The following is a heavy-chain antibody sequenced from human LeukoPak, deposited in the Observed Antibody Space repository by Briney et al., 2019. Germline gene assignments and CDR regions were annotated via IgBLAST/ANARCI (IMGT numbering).Heavy chain of an antibody. V-gene: IGHV3-7*04. CDR2: IKPDGSDQ. CDR1: GFTFSSYW. Sequence: GGSLRLSCAASGFTFSSYWMNWVRQAPGKGLEWEANIKPDGSDQYYVDSVKGRFTISRDNAKNSLYLQMNSLRAEDTAVYYCARENFQYWAQGTLVTVSS. J-gene: IGHJ4*02. CDR3: ARENFQY.